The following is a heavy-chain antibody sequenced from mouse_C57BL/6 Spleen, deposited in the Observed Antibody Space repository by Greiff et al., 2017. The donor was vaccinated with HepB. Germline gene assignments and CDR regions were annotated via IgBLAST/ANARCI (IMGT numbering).Heavy chain of an antibody. CDR3: ARSDYGAY. CDR2: IDPSDSYT. Sequence: VQLQQPGAELVKPGASVKLSCKASGYTFTSYWMQWVKQRPGQGLEWIGEIDPSDSYTNYNQKFKGKATLTVDTSSSTAYMRLSSLTSEDSAVYYCARSDYGAYWGQGTLVTVSA. D-gene: IGHD1-1*01. V-gene: IGHV1-50*01. J-gene: IGHJ3*01. CDR1: GYTFTSYW.